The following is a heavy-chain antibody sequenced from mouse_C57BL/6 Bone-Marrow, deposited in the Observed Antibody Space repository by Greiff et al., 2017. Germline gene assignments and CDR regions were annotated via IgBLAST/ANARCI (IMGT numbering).Heavy chain of an antibody. CDR2: IWTGGGT. CDR3: AINVGRGWFAY. J-gene: IGHJ3*01. V-gene: IGHV2-9-1*01. Sequence: VKLMESGPGLVAPSQSLSITCTVSGFSLTSYAISWVRQPPGKGLEWLGVIWTGGGTNNNSALRSRLSISKDNSKSHVFLKMNSLPTDDTARYYCAINVGRGWFAYWGQGTLVTVSA. CDR1: GFSLTSYA.